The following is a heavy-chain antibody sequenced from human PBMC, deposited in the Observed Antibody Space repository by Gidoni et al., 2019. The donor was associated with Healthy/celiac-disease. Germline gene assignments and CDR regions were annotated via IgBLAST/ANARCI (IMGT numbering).Heavy chain of an antibody. CDR3: AKDRGDDAFDI. CDR2: ISWNSGSI. V-gene: IGHV3-9*01. J-gene: IGHJ3*02. Sequence: EVQLVESGGGLVQPGRSLRLSCAASGFTFDDYAMHWVRQAPGKGLEWVSGISWNSGSIGYADSVKGRFTISRDNAKNSLYLQMNSLRAEDTALYYCAKDRGDDAFDIWGQGTMVTVSS. CDR1: GFTFDDYA. D-gene: IGHD2-21*01.